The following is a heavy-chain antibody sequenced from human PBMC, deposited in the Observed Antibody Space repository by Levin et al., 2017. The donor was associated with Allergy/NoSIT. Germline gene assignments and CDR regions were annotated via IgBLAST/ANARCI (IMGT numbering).Heavy chain of an antibody. CDR1: GGSISSYY. D-gene: IGHD2-2*01. V-gene: IGHV4-59*01. CDR3: ARSGVVPADYYGMDV. CDR2: IYYSGST. Sequence: PSETLSLTCTVSGGSISSYYWSWIRQPPGKGLEWIGYIYYSGSTNYNPSLKSRVTISVDTSKNQFSLKLSSVTAADTAVYYCARSGVVPADYYGMDVWGQGTTVTVSS. J-gene: IGHJ6*02.